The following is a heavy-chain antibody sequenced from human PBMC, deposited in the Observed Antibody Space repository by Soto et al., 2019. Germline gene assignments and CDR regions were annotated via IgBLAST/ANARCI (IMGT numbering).Heavy chain of an antibody. Sequence: QMQLVESGGGVVQPGRSLRLSCSASGLTFSSYGMHWVRQAPGKGLEWVAVISYAESNRYYADSVKGRFTISRDNSKNTLYFQLNSLRAEDTAVYYSLLSSVGTQADCGAANCYLDYWGQGTLVTVSS. CDR3: LLSSVGTQADCGAANCYLDY. D-gene: IGHD2-21*01. CDR1: GLTFSSYG. J-gene: IGHJ4*02. CDR2: ISYAESNR. V-gene: IGHV3-30*03.